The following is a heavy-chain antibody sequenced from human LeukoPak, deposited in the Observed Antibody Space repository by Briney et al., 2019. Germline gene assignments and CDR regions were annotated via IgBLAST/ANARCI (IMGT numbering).Heavy chain of an antibody. CDR2: INPNSGVT. V-gene: IGHV1-2*02. J-gene: IGHJ4*02. CDR3: AREGGNGGFDY. Sequence: ASVKVSCKASGYAFTAYYLHLVRQAPGQVLEWMAWINPNSGVTNYAQKFQGRVTMTRDTSISTAYMELSRLRSDDTAVYSCAREGGNGGFDYWGQGTLVAVSS. D-gene: IGHD4-23*01. CDR1: GYAFTAYY.